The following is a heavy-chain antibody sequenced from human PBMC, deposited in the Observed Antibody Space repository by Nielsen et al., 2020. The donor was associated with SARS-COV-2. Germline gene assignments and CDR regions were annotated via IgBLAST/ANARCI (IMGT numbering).Heavy chain of an antibody. J-gene: IGHJ4*02. V-gene: IGHV3-23*05. CDR2: ISTSGSDT. Sequence: GESLKISCATSGFTFTSSAMSWVRQAPGKGLEWVAAISTSGSDTYYGDSVKGRFIISRDNSKNTVYLRLNDLKAEDTAMYYCARNVRTLAGAADWGRGTHVSVSS. CDR1: GFTFTSSA. D-gene: IGHD6-19*01. CDR3: ARNVRTLAGAAD.